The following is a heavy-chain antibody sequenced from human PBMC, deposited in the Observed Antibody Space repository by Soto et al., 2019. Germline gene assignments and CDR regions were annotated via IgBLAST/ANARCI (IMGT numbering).Heavy chain of an antibody. Sequence: QVQLVQSGAEVKKPGSSVKVSCKASGGTFSSDTISWVRQVPGQGLEWLGTIIPDLPIANYAQKFQGRVTITADRSTRTAYMELGSLGSEDTAVFYCARAVAAESAFDSWGQGTPVTVSS. J-gene: IGHJ4*02. CDR2: IIPDLPIA. CDR3: ARAVAAESAFDS. V-gene: IGHV1-69*02. D-gene: IGHD6-19*01. CDR1: GGTFSSDT.